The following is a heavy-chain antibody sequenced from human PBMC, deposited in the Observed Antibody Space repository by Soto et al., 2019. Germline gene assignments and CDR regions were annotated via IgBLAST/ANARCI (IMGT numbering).Heavy chain of an antibody. Sequence: QVQLVESGGGVLQPGRSLRLSCAASGFTFSSYGMHWGRQAPGKGLEWVAVISYDGSNKYYADSVKGQFTISGDNYKNTLDLQINRVRPEDTAVYYCAKDWYGNLPRAPDYYWGQGSLVSVSS. CDR3: AKDWYGNLPRAPDYY. V-gene: IGHV3-30*18. J-gene: IGHJ4*02. CDR2: ISYDGSNK. D-gene: IGHD3-10*01. CDR1: GFTFSSYG.